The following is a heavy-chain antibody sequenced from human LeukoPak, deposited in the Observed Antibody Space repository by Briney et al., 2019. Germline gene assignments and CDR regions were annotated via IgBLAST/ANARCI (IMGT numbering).Heavy chain of an antibody. CDR2: ISGSGSTM. CDR1: GFTFSDYY. Sequence: GGSLRLSCAASGFTFSDYYMSWIRQAPGKGLEWVSYISGSGSTMYYAASVRGRFTISRDNAKNSLFLQMNSLRAEDTAVYYCARDRGNSDPGDWFDSWGQGTLVTVSS. CDR3: ARDRGNSDPGDWFDS. D-gene: IGHD4-23*01. V-gene: IGHV3-11*01. J-gene: IGHJ5*01.